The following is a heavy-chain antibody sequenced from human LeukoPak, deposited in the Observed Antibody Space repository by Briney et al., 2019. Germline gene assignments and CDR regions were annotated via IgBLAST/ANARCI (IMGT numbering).Heavy chain of an antibody. CDR3: TRARHLAGYLRTWYEN. CDR2: IAIAGNT. CDR1: GFTFSGHD. Sequence: PGGSLRLSCVASGFTFSGHDMHWVRQVPGKGLEWVSGIAIAGNTYYLDSVKGRFTISRENGKNSSYLQMNNLRAEDTAVYYCTRARHLAGYLRTWYENWGQGALVTVSS. D-gene: IGHD6-13*01. V-gene: IGHV3-13*01. J-gene: IGHJ4*02.